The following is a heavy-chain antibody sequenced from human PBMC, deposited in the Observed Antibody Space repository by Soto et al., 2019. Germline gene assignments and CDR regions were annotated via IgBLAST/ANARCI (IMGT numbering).Heavy chain of an antibody. V-gene: IGHV3-23*01. D-gene: IGHD3-16*01. CDR1: GFTFSSYA. CDR2: ISGRGSNT. Sequence: EVQLLESGGGLVQPGGSLRLSCAASGFTFSSYAMSWVRQAPGMGLEWVSTISGRGSNTYYADSVKGRFTISRDNSKNPRYLQMNSLRAEDTAVYYCAKDLGRRGGGWFGPWGQGTLVTVSS. J-gene: IGHJ5*02. CDR3: AKDLGRRGGGWFGP.